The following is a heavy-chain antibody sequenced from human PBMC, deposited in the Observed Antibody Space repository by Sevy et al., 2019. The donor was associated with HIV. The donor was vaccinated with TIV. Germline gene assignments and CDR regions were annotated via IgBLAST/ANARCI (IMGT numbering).Heavy chain of an antibody. V-gene: IGHV1-18*01. J-gene: IGHJ6*02. CDR1: GYPFSTYA. Sequence: ASVKVSCKASGYPFSTYAISWVRQAPGQGLECMGWISAYNGHTNYAQSLQDRVTMTTDTSTSTAYMELRSLRSDDTAVYYCARLEASGSGCYGNGMDVWGQGTTVTVSS. D-gene: IGHD6-19*01. CDR3: ARLEASGSGCYGNGMDV. CDR2: ISAYNGHT.